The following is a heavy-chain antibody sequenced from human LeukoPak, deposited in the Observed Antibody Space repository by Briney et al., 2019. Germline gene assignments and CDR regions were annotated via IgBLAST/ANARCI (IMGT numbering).Heavy chain of an antibody. V-gene: IGHV4-59*01. CDR2: IYYSGST. D-gene: IGHD6-19*01. CDR1: GGSISSYC. Sequence: SETLSLTCTVSGGSISSYCWSWIRQPPGKGLEWIGYIYYSGSTNYNPSLKSRVTISVDTSKNQFSLKLSSVTAADTAVYYCARDGLPHHSSGWYSWFDPWGQGTLVTVSS. CDR3: ARDGLPHHSSGWYSWFDP. J-gene: IGHJ5*02.